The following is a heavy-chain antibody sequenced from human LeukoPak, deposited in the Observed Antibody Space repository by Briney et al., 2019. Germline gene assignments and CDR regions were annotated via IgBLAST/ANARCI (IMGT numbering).Heavy chain of an antibody. CDR2: IYYSGST. J-gene: IGHJ3*02. D-gene: IGHD3-16*01. CDR1: GGSISSYY. V-gene: IGHV4-59*12. Sequence: SETLSLTCTVSGGSISSYYWSWIRQPPGKGLEWIGYIYYSGSTNYNPSLKSRVTISVDTSKNQFSLKLSSVTAADTAVYYCARLGIMITFGDAFDIWGQGTMVTVSS. CDR3: ARLGIMITFGDAFDI.